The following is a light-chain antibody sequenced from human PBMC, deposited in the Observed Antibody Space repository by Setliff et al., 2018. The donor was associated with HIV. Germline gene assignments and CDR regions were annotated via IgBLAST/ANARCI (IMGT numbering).Light chain of an antibody. CDR3: CSYAGSYTSG. CDR1: SSDVGGYNY. V-gene: IGLV2-11*01. CDR2: DVS. J-gene: IGLJ1*01. Sequence: QSVLTQPRPVSGSPGQSVTISCTGTSSDVGGYNYVSWYQQHPGKAPKLMIYDVSKRPSGVPDRFSGSKSGNTASLTISGLQAEDEADYYCCSYAGSYTSGFGTGTKVTVL.